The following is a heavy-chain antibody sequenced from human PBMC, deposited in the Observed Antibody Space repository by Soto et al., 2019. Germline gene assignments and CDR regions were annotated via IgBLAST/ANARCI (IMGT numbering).Heavy chain of an antibody. J-gene: IGHJ3*02. V-gene: IGHV1-18*01. D-gene: IGHD3-22*01. CDR3: ARDWGDYYDSSGYRSDAFDI. CDR2: ISAYNGNT. Sequence: ASVKVSCKASGYTFTSYGISWVRQAPGQGLEWMGWISAYNGNTNYAQKLQGRVTMTTDTSTSTAYMQLRSLRSDDTAVYYCARDWGDYYDSSGYRSDAFDIWGQGTMVTVSS. CDR1: GYTFTSYG.